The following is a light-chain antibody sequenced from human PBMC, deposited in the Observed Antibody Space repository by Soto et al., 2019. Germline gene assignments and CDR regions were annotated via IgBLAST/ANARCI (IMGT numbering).Light chain of an antibody. Sequence: DIQMTQSPSTLSASVGDGVTITCRASQSISTWLAWYQQKPGKAPKLLIYDASTLESGVPSRFSGSGSGTEFTLTISSLQPEDFATYFCQQSFDFPWTFGQGTKVEIK. J-gene: IGKJ1*01. CDR1: QSISTW. CDR3: QQSFDFPWT. CDR2: DAS. V-gene: IGKV1-5*01.